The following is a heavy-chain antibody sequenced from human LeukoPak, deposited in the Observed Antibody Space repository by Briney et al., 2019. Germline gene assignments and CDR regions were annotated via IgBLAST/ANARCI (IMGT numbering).Heavy chain of an antibody. CDR2: IYYSGST. D-gene: IGHD2-2*01. Sequence: PSETLSLTCAVYGGSFSGYYWSWIRQPPGKGLEWIGYIYYSGSTNYNPSLKSRVTISVDTSKNQFSLTLSSVTAADTAVYYCASAYCSSTSCYPHYWYFDLWGRGTLVTVSS. CDR1: GGSFSGYY. J-gene: IGHJ2*01. CDR3: ASAYCSSTSCYPHYWYFDL. V-gene: IGHV4-59*08.